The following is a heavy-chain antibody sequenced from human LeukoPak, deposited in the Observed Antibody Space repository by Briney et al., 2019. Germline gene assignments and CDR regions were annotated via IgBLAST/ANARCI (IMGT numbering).Heavy chain of an antibody. V-gene: IGHV4-39*01. CDR1: GGSISSSSYY. CDR3: ARYSSSSLIFDY. D-gene: IGHD6-6*01. J-gene: IGHJ4*02. CDR2: IYYSGST. Sequence: SETLSLTCTVSGGSISSSSYYWGWIRQPPGKGLEWIGSIYYSGSTYYNPSLKSRVTISVGTSKNQFSLKLSSVTAADTAVYYCARYSSSSLIFDYWGQGTLVTVSS.